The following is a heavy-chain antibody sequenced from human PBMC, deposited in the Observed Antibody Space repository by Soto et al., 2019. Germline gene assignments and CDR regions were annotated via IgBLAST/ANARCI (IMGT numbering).Heavy chain of an antibody. Sequence: ASVKVSCKASGYTFSTYDINWVRQAPGQGLEWMGWMNPNSGDTGYAQKFLGRVTMTRDSSMKTAYMELSSLSSDDTAVYYCARVNYYGSGTYEDFFYYYAMDVWGQGTTVTVSS. V-gene: IGHV1-8*01. CDR3: ARVNYYGSGTYEDFFYYYAMDV. CDR1: GYTFSTYD. CDR2: MNPNSGDT. D-gene: IGHD3-10*01. J-gene: IGHJ6*02.